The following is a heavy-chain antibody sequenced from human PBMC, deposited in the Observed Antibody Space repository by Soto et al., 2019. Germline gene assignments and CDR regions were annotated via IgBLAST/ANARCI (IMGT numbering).Heavy chain of an antibody. D-gene: IGHD6-6*01. CDR2: ISYDGNSK. J-gene: IGHJ6*02. CDR3: ARDPRPHYPYYGMDV. CDR1: GFTFSSYG. V-gene: IGHV3-30*03. Sequence: ESGGGVVQSGRSLTISCAASGFTFSSYGMHWVRQAPGKGLEWVAVISYDGNSKYYSHSVEGRFTVSRDSSKNMFYLQMNSLKPEDTAVYYCARDPRPHYPYYGMDVWGQGTTVTVSS.